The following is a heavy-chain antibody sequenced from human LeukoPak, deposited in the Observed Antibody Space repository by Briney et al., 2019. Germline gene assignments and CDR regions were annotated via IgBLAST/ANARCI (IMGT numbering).Heavy chain of an antibody. Sequence: PGGSLRLSCAASGFTFSSYWMHWVRHAPGKGLVWVSRINSDGSSTSYADSVKGRFTISRDNAKNTLYLQMNSLRAEDTAVYYCARTTFYDILTGAPSAFDYWGQGTLVTVSS. CDR3: ARTTFYDILTGAPSAFDY. J-gene: IGHJ4*02. CDR1: GFTFSSYW. V-gene: IGHV3-74*01. D-gene: IGHD3-9*01. CDR2: INSDGSST.